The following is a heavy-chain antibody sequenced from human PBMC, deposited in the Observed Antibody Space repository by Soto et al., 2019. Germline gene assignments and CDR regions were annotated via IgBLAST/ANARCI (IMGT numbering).Heavy chain of an antibody. D-gene: IGHD6-19*01. CDR2: ISAYNGNT. Sequence: ASVKVSCKASGYTFTSYGISWVRQAPGQGLEWMGWISAYNGNTNYAQKLQGRVTMTTGTSTSTAYMELRSLRSDDTAVYYCATTTYSSGWYGGRPYYWGQGTLVTVSS. J-gene: IGHJ4*02. V-gene: IGHV1-18*04. CDR3: ATTTYSSGWYGGRPYY. CDR1: GYTFTSYG.